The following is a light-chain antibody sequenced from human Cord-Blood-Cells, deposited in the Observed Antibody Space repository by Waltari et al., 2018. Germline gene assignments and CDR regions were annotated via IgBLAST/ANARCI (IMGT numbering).Light chain of an antibody. CDR2: EVS. Sequence: QSALTQPASVSGSPGQSITISCTGTSSHVGSYNLVPWYQQHPGKAPKLMIYEVSKRPSGVSNRFSGSKSGNTASLTISGLQAEDEADYYCCSYAGSSTYVFGTGTKVTVL. V-gene: IGLV2-23*02. CDR3: CSYAGSSTYV. CDR1: SSHVGSYNL. J-gene: IGLJ1*01.